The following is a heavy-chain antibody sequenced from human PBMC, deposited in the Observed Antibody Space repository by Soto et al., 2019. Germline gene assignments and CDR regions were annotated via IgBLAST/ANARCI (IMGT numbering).Heavy chain of an antibody. D-gene: IGHD3-10*01. J-gene: IGHJ6*02. CDR2: ISSNGGST. V-gene: IGHV3-64*01. CDR3: ARDPRSYYYGPMDV. CDR1: GFTFSSYA. Sequence: GGSLRLSCAASGFTFSSYAMHWVRQAPGKGLEYVSAISSNGGSTYYANSVKGRFTISRDNSKNTLYLQMGSLRAEDMAVYYCARDPRSYYYGPMDVWGQGTTVTVSS.